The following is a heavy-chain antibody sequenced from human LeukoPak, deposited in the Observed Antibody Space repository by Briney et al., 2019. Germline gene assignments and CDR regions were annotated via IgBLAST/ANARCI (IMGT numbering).Heavy chain of an antibody. D-gene: IGHD3-22*01. J-gene: IGHJ4*02. Sequence: KTGGSLRLSCAASGFTFSSYSMNWVRQAPGKGLEWVSSISSSSSYIYYADSVKGRFTISRDNAKNSLYLQMNSLRAEDTAVYYCASYYYDSSGYYYCAYWGQGTLATVSS. CDR3: ASYYYDSSGYYYCAY. CDR1: GFTFSSYS. V-gene: IGHV3-21*01. CDR2: ISSSSSYI.